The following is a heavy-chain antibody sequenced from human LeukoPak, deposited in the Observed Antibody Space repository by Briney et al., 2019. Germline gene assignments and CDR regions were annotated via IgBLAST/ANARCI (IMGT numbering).Heavy chain of an antibody. D-gene: IGHD3-3*01. J-gene: IGHJ5*02. CDR1: GGSISSGGYY. CDR2: IYYSGST. Sequence: ASQTLSLTCTVSGGSISSGGYYWSWIRQHPGKGLEWIGYIYYSGSTYYNPSLKSRVTISVGTSKNQFSLKLSSVTAADTAVYYCARGYYDFWSGYYPWFDPWGQGTLVTVSS. V-gene: IGHV4-31*03. CDR3: ARGYYDFWSGYYPWFDP.